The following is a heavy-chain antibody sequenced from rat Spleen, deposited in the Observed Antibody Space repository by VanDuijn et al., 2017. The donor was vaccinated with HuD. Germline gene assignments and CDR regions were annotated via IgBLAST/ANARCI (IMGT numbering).Heavy chain of an antibody. Sequence: EVQLVESGGGLVQPGRSLKLSCAASGFTFSNYGMAWVRQAPTKGLEWVATLSYDGTTTYYRDSVKGRFTISSDVAKSTLFLQMDSLRSEDTATYYCARRQFGYTDYFDYWGQGVMVTVSS. J-gene: IGHJ2*01. CDR1: GFTFSNYG. V-gene: IGHV5-29*01. CDR2: LSYDGTTT. CDR3: ARRQFGYTDYFDY. D-gene: IGHD1-4*01.